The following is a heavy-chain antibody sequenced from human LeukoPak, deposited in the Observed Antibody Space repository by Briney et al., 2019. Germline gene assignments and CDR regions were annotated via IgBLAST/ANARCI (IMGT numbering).Heavy chain of an antibody. Sequence: SETLSLTCAVYGGSFSGYYWSWIRQPPGKGLEWIGEINHSGSTNYNPSLKSRVTISVDTSKNQFSLKLSSVTAADTAVYYCARATSRELDYWGEGTLVTVSS. V-gene: IGHV4-34*01. CDR2: INHSGST. CDR3: ARATSRELDY. J-gene: IGHJ4*02. D-gene: IGHD2-2*01. CDR1: GGSFSGYY.